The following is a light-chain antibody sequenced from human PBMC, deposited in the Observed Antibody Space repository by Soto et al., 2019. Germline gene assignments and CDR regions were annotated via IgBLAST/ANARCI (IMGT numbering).Light chain of an antibody. V-gene: IGKV1-5*03. CDR2: KAS. Sequence: DIQMTHSPSTMSASVGDRVTITCRASQSIDSWLAWYQQKPGKAPKFLMYKASNLESGVPSRFSGSGSETEFTPTISSLQPDDFATYYCQHYNSYSEAFGQGTKVDIK. CDR3: QHYNSYSEA. J-gene: IGKJ1*01. CDR1: QSIDSW.